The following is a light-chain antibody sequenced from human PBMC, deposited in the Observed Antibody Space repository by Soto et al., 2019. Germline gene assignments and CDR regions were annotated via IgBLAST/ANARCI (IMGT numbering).Light chain of an antibody. CDR1: QIVSSN. Sequence: ELVLTQSPATLSVSPGERATLSCRASQIVSSNLAWYQEKPGKAPRLLIYGASTRATGIPARFSGSGSGTEFTLTISRLQSEDFAVYYCQQYNNWPPWTFGQGSKLEIK. CDR2: GAS. V-gene: IGKV3-15*01. CDR3: QQYNNWPPWT. J-gene: IGKJ2*02.